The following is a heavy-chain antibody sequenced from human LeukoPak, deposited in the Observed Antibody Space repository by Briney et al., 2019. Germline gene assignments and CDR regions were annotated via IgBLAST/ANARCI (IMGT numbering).Heavy chain of an antibody. CDR3: AKQVPEMANNWFDP. Sequence: GGSLRLSSAASGFTVSTNYMSWVRQAPGKGLEWVSVIYSGGTTYYADSVKGRFTISRDNSKNTLYLQMNSLRAEDTAVYYCAKQVPEMANNWFDPWGQGTLVTVSS. J-gene: IGHJ5*02. CDR2: IYSGGTT. D-gene: IGHD5-24*01. V-gene: IGHV3-66*04. CDR1: GFTVSTNY.